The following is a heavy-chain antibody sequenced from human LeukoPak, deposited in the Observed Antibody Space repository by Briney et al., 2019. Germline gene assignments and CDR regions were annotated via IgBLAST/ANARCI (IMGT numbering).Heavy chain of an antibody. CDR1: GFTFSSYA. CDR2: ISGSGGST. D-gene: IGHD3-16*01. J-gene: IGHJ4*02. CDR3: ATYYVWGSYDY. Sequence: GGSLRLSCAASGFTFSSYAISWVRQAPGKGLEWVSAISGSGGSTYYADSVKGRFTISRDNSKNTLYLQMNSLRAEDTAVYYCATYYVWGSYDYWGQGTLVTVSS. V-gene: IGHV3-23*01.